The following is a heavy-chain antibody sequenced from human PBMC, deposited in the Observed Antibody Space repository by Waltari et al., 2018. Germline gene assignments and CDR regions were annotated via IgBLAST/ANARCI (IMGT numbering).Heavy chain of an antibody. CDR1: GLGCGALA. D-gene: IGHD1-26*01. V-gene: IGHV3-30*02. CDR3: AKDLKGAWTIDY. CDR2: IQPDGGDK. Sequence: QVHLVESGGGVVQPGGSLRLAYAASGLGCGALAMYWVGQAPGKGLEWVAHIQPDGGDKFYGDSVKGRFSISRDDSRNTLFLQMNSLRDEDTAVYYCAKDLKGAWTIDYWGQGTLVTVSS. J-gene: IGHJ4*02.